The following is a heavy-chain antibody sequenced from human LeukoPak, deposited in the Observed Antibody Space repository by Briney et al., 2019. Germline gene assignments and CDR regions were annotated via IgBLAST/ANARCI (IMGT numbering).Heavy chain of an antibody. V-gene: IGHV4-39*07. CDR1: GGSISSGSYY. CDR3: ARDHVLSANLPDY. J-gene: IGHJ4*02. CDR2: IYYSGST. Sequence: PSETLSLTCTVSGGSISSGSYYWSWIRQPAGKGLEWIGSIYYSGSTYYNPSLKSRVTISVDTSKNQFSLKLSSVTAADTAVYYCARDHVLSANLPDYWGQGTLVTVSS. D-gene: IGHD2-8*02.